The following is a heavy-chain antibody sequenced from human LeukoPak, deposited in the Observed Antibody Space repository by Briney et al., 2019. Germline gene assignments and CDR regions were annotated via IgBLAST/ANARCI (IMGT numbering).Heavy chain of an antibody. J-gene: IGHJ6*04. V-gene: IGHV1-69*13. CDR2: IIPIFGTA. D-gene: IGHD3-3*01. Sequence: SVKVSCKASGGTFSSYAISWVRQAPGQGLEWMGGIIPIFGTANYAQKFQGRVTITADESTSTAYMELSSLRSEDTAVYYCARGGGHYDFWSGYPPEMDVWGKGTTVTVSS. CDR1: GGTFSSYA. CDR3: ARGGGHYDFWSGYPPEMDV.